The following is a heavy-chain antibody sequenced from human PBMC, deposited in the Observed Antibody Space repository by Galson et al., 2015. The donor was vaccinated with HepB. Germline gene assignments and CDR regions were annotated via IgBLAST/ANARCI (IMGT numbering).Heavy chain of an antibody. CDR2: ISSSGGSL. D-gene: IGHD2-21*02. CDR3: VRVQTPLGDISAHMTD. V-gene: IGHV3-23*01. Sequence: SLRLSCAASGFKFTYYAMSWVRQAPGKGPEWVSTISSSGGSLDYADSVKGRFTISRDNSKNTLYLQMNSLRAEDTAMYYCVRVQTPLGDISAHMTDWGRGTLVAVSS. J-gene: IGHJ4*02. CDR1: GFKFTYYA.